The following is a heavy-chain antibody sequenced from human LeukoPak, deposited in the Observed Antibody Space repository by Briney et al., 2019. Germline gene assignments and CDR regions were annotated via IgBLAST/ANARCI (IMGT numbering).Heavy chain of an antibody. J-gene: IGHJ5*02. CDR2: INPNSGGT. Sequence: ASVKVSCKASGYTFTGYYMHWVRQAPGQGLEWMGWINPNSGGTNYAQKFQGRVTMTSDTSISTAYMELTRLRSDDTAIYYCARDTSTSSWYQGWFDPWGQGTLVTVSS. V-gene: IGHV1-2*02. CDR1: GYTFTGYY. CDR3: ARDTSTSSWYQGWFDP. D-gene: IGHD6-13*01.